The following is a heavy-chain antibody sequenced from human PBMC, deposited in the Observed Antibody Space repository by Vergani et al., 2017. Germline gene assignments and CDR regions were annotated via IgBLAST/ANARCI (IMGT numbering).Heavy chain of an antibody. CDR2: ISSSSSTI. CDR1: GFTFSIYS. V-gene: IGHV3-48*01. Sequence: EVQLVESGGGLVQPGGSLRLSCAASGFTFSIYSMNWVRQAPGKGLEWVSYISSSSSTIYYADSVKGRFTISRDNAKNSLYLQMDSLRSEDTALYYCAKYLRDSTDGLPDSWGPGTLVIVSS. D-gene: IGHD2-21*02. J-gene: IGHJ4*02. CDR3: AKYLRDSTDGLPDS.